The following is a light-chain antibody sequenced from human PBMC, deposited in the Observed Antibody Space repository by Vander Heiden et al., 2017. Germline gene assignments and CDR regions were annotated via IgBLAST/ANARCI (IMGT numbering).Light chain of an antibody. CDR3: AAWDDSLNGWV. V-gene: IGLV1-44*01. Sequence: QPVLPQPPSASATPRQRVTIPCSGSSSNIGSNTVNWYQQLPGTAPKLLIYSNNQRPSGVPDRFSGSKSGTSASLAISGLQAEDEADYYCAAWDDSLNGWVFGGGTKLTVL. CDR1: SSNIGSNT. CDR2: SNN. J-gene: IGLJ3*02.